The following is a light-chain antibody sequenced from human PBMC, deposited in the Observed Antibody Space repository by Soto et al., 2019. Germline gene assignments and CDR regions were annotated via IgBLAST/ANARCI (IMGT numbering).Light chain of an antibody. CDR2: GAS. CDR3: QQYNNWPPANT. V-gene: IGKV3-15*01. J-gene: IGKJ2*01. CDR1: QSVSSN. Sequence: EIVMTQSPATLSVSPGERATLSCRASQSVSSNLAWYQQKPGQAPRLLIYGASTRATGIPARFSGSGSGTEFTLTLSSLQSEYFAVYYCQQYNNWPPANTFGQGTKLQIK.